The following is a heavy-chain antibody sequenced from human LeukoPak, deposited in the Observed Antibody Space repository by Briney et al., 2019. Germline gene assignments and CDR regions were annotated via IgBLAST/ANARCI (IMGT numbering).Heavy chain of an antibody. CDR1: GFTVSSKY. D-gene: IGHD3-16*01. J-gene: IGHJ4*02. CDR3: ATSMGGGNIDY. CDR2: LYSDGST. Sequence: GGSLRLSCAASGFTVSSKYMSWVRQAPGKGLEWVSVLYSDGSTYYADSVKGRFTISRDSSKNTLYLQLNSLRADDTAVYYCATSMGGGNIDYWGQGALVTVSS. V-gene: IGHV3-53*01.